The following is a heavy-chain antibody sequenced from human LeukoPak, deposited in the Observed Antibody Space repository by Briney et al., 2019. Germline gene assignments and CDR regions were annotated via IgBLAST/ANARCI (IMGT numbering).Heavy chain of an antibody. V-gene: IGHV3-66*01. CDR1: GFTVSSNY. CDR3: SASDMWFSDYYYMDV. J-gene: IGHJ6*03. Sequence: GGSLRLSCAASGFTVSSNYMSWVRQAPGKGLEWVSVIYSGGSTYYADSVKGRFTISRDNSKNTLYLQMNSLRAEDTAVYYCSASDMWFSDYYYMDVWGKGTTVTISS. CDR2: IYSGGST. D-gene: IGHD2-21*01.